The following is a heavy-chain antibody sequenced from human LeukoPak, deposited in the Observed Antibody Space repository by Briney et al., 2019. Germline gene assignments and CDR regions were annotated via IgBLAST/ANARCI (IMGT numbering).Heavy chain of an antibody. J-gene: IGHJ4*02. CDR2: ISGSGGST. V-gene: IGHV3-23*01. CDR1: GSTFSSYA. Sequence: PGGSLRLSCAASGSTFSSYAMSWVRQAPGKGLEWVSAISGSGGSTYYADSVKGRFTISRDNAKNSLYLQMNSLRAEDTAVYYCARDRGGQGSSSYDYWGQGTLVTVSS. D-gene: IGHD6-6*01. CDR3: ARDRGGQGSSSYDY.